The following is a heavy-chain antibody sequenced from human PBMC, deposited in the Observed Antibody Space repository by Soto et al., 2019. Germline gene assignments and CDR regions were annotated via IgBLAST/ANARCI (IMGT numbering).Heavy chain of an antibody. CDR1: SFRFSAYG. D-gene: IGHD5-12*01. J-gene: IGHJ4*01. CDR3: VKGGYKTGWPPFDH. CDR2: ISDDGKTQ. Sequence: QVKLVEFGGAVVQSVKSLRLSCTASSFRFSAYGMHWVRQAPGKGLEWVALISDDGKTQFFTESVEGRFTISRDNSRNTLYLQMNRLRPEDTAVYYCVKGGYKTGWPPFDHWGHGTRVTVSS. V-gene: IGHV3-30*18.